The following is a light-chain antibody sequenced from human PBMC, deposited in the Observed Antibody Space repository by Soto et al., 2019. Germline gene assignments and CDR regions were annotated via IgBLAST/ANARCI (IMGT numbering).Light chain of an antibody. CDR1: QRISRAS. CDR2: GTS. CDR3: QQYDSSPPFT. J-gene: IGKJ5*01. V-gene: IGKV3-20*01. Sequence: EIVLTQSPGTLSLSPGESATLSCRASQRISRASLAWYQQRPGQAPRLLIYGTSNRATGVSDRFSGSASGTDFTLTITRLEPEDLAVSYCQQYDSSPPFTFGPGTRLEIK.